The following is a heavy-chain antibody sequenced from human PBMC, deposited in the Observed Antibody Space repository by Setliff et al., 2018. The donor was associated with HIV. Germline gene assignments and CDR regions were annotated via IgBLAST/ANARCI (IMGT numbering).Heavy chain of an antibody. Sequence: SCKTSGAIFTTYGLSWVRQAPGKGLEWVANIKEDGSEKYYVGSVKGRFTISRDNARKSLYLQLNSLRAEDTAVYYCVRDKIGYFDFWGLGTLVTVSS. CDR1: GAIFTTYG. J-gene: IGHJ4*02. CDR2: IKEDGSEK. V-gene: IGHV3-7*03. D-gene: IGHD3-22*01. CDR3: VRDKIGYFDF.